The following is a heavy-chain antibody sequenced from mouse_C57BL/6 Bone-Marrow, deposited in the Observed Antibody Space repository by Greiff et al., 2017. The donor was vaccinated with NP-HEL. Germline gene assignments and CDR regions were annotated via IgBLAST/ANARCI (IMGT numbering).Heavy chain of an antibody. V-gene: IGHV5-6*02. CDR2: ISSGGSYT. J-gene: IGHJ3*01. Sequence: EVKLMESGGDLVKPGGSLKLSCAASGFTFSSYGMSWVRQTPDKRLEWVATISSGGSYTYYPDSVKGRFTISRDNAKNTLYLQMSSLKSEDTAMYYCARRGGSLFAYWGQGTLVTVSA. CDR3: ARRGGSLFAY. CDR1: GFTFSSYG.